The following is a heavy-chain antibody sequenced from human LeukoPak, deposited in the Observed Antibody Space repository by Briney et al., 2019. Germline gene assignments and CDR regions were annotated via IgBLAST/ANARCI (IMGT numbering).Heavy chain of an antibody. CDR1: GFTFSSYA. CDR3: AKEKAAMVTVDAFDI. Sequence: PGGSLRLSCAASGFTFSSYAMHWVRQAPGKGLEWGAVISYDGSNKYYADSVKCRFTISRDNSKNTLYLQMNSLRAEDKAVYYCAKEKAAMVTVDAFDIWGQGTMATVSS. J-gene: IGHJ3*02. V-gene: IGHV3-30*18. CDR2: ISYDGSNK. D-gene: IGHD5-18*01.